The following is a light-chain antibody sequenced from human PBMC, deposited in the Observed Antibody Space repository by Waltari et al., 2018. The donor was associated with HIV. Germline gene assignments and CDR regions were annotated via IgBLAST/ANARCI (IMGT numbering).Light chain of an antibody. CDR3: QQRSNWWT. Sequence: PGESATLSCRASQRIGSYLAWYQQRPGQSPRLLSSDASRRATGIPARFSGNGSGTDFTLTIRSLETGDFAVYYCQQRSNWWTFGQGTKVELK. CDR1: QRIGSY. CDR2: DAS. J-gene: IGKJ1*01. V-gene: IGKV3-11*01.